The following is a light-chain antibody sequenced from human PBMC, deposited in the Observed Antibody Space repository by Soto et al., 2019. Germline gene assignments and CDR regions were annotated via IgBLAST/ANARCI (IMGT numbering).Light chain of an antibody. Sequence: EIVLKHSPGTLSLSPCERATLSFRASQSVSSNLAWYQQKPGQAPRLLIHDASSRATGISDRFTGSGSGTDFTLTITTLEPEDFAVYYCQQYGSSPRTFGLGTKVDIK. V-gene: IGKV3-20*01. CDR1: QSVSSN. J-gene: IGKJ1*01. CDR2: DAS. CDR3: QQYGSSPRT.